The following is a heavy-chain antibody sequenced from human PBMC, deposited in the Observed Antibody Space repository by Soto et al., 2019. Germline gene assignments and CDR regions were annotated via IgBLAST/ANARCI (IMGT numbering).Heavy chain of an antibody. Sequence: QVQLQESGPGLVKPSETLSLTCTVSGDSISGYYWNWVRRPPGEGLEWIGYINYSGYSDYNPSLKSRVTISVDTSKNQFSLKVRSVTAADTAVYYCARQALGSELEPHLTQFDYWGQGTLVTVSS. CDR1: GDSISGYY. CDR3: ARQALGSELEPHLTQFDY. CDR2: INYSGYS. V-gene: IGHV4-59*08. D-gene: IGHD1-1*01. J-gene: IGHJ4*02.